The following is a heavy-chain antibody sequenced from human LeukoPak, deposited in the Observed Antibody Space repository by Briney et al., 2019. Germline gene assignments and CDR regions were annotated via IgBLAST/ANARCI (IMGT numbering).Heavy chain of an antibody. D-gene: IGHD4-17*01. J-gene: IGHJ4*02. Sequence: GGSLRLSCAASGFTFNSYAMSWVRQAPGKGLEWVSAISGSGDSTYSADSVKGRFTISRDNSKNTLYLQMNSLRAEDTAIYYCAKALLRDPLRLQLDYWGQGTLVTVSS. CDR3: AKALLRDPLRLQLDY. CDR2: ISGSGDST. CDR1: GFTFNSYA. V-gene: IGHV3-23*01.